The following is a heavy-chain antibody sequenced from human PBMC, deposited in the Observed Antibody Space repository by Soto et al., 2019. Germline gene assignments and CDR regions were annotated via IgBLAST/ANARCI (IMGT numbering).Heavy chain of an antibody. Sequence: SETLSLTCTVSGGSISSGGYYWSWIRQHPGMGLEWIGYIYYSGSTYYNPSLKSRVTISVDTSKNQFSLKLSSVTAADTAVYYCARDVEVVAATPTHYFDYWGQGTLVTVSS. CDR2: IYYSGST. D-gene: IGHD2-15*01. J-gene: IGHJ4*02. CDR1: GGSISSGGYY. CDR3: ARDVEVVAATPTHYFDY. V-gene: IGHV4-31*03.